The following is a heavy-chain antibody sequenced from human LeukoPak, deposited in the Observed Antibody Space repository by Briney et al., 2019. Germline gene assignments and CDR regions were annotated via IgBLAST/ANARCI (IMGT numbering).Heavy chain of an antibody. CDR2: MNPNSGNT. D-gene: IGHD3-22*01. Sequence: GASVKVSCKASGYTFTSYDINWVRQATGQGLEWMGWMNPNSGNTAYAQKFQGRVTITRNTSISTAYMELSSLRSEDTAIYYCAREDYYDSGSSEYWGQGTLVTVSS. CDR1: GYTFTSYD. J-gene: IGHJ4*02. CDR3: AREDYYDSGSSEY. V-gene: IGHV1-8*03.